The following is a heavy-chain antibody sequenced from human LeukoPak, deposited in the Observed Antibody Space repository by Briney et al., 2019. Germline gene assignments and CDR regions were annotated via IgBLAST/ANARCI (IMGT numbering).Heavy chain of an antibody. J-gene: IGHJ6*02. CDR2: ISSSSSYI. D-gene: IGHD3-9*01. CDR3: ARDLRRPDFDWLFYYYGMDV. CDR1: GFTFSSYS. V-gene: IGHV3-21*01. Sequence: GGSLRLSCAASGFTFSSYSMSWVRQAPGKGLEWVSSISSSSSYIYYADSVKGRFTISRDNAKNSLYLQMNSLRAEDTAVYYCARDLRRPDFDWLFYYYGMDVWGQGTTVTVSS.